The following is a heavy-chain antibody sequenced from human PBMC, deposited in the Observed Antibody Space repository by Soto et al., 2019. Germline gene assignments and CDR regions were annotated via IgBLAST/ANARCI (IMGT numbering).Heavy chain of an antibody. Sequence: EVQLLESGGGLVQPGGSLRLSCAASGFTFSSYAMSWVRQAPGEGLEWVSVISGNGGSIYYADSVKGRFTISRDNSKNTLYPQMNSLRDEDTAVYYCAKRACGAFYCDYWGQGTLCTVSS. CDR2: ISGNGGSI. J-gene: IGHJ4*02. CDR3: AKRACGAFYCDY. D-gene: IGHD6-25*01. V-gene: IGHV3-23*01. CDR1: GFTFSSYA.